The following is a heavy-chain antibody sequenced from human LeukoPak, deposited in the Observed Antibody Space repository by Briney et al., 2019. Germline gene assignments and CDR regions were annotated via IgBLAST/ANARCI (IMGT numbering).Heavy chain of an antibody. Sequence: PSETPSLTCTVSGGSISSYYWSWIRQPPGKGLEWIGYIYYSGSTNYNPSLKSRVTISVDTSKNKFSLKLSSVTAADTAVYYCARYVWGSYPTFEDYWGQGTLVTVSS. CDR1: GGSISSYY. J-gene: IGHJ4*02. V-gene: IGHV4-59*01. D-gene: IGHD3-16*02. CDR3: ARYVWGSYPTFEDY. CDR2: IYYSGST.